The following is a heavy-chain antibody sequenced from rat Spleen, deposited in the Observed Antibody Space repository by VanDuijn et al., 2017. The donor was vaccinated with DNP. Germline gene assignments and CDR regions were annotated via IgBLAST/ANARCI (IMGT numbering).Heavy chain of an antibody. CDR2: IIYDGSRT. CDR1: GLTFSDYA. D-gene: IGHD4-3*01. CDR3: ATHKGPYFGWMDA. J-gene: IGHJ4*01. V-gene: IGHV5S10*01. Sequence: EVQLVESGGGLVQPGNSLKLSCAASGLTFSDYAMAWVRQSPQKGLEWVATIIYDGSRTYYRDSVKGRITISRDNAKTTLYLQMDSLRSEDTATYYWATHKGPYFGWMDAWGHGTSVTVSS.